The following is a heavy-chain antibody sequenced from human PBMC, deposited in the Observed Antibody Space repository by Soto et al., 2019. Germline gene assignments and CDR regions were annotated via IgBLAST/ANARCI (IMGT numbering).Heavy chain of an antibody. J-gene: IGHJ4*02. CDR3: ANEVSSDWSVFDY. V-gene: IGHV3-23*01. Sequence: PGGSLELNCAAFGLGFTIYKKNWVRQAPGKGLEGVSTISGGGGSAYYADSMKGRLTISRDNSKNTVYLQMNSLRAEDTAVYYCANEVSSDWSVFDYRVQGTLVTGTS. CDR2: ISGGGGSA. D-gene: IGHD6-19*01. CDR1: GLGFTIYK.